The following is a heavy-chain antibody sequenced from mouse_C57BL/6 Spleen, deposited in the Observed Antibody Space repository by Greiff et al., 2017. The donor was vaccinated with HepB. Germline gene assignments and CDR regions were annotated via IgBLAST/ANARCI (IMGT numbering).Heavy chain of an antibody. CDR3: TLYGGFAY. CDR1: GFNIKDDY. Sequence: DVQLQESGAELVRPGASVKLSCTASGFNIKDDYMHWVKQRPEQGLEWIGWIDPENGDTEYASKFQGKATITADTSSNTAYLQLSSLTSEDTAVYYCTLYGGFAYWGQGTLVTVSA. D-gene: IGHD1-1*01. J-gene: IGHJ3*01. CDR2: IDPENGDT. V-gene: IGHV14-4*01.